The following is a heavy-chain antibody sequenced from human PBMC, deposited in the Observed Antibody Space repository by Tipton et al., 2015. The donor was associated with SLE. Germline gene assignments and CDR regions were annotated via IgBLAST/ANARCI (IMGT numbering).Heavy chain of an antibody. Sequence: TLSLTCTVSGASISDHYWTWIRQPPGKGLEWIGESNPSASTNYNTSLKSRVTISVDTSKNQLSLKLNSVTAADTSVYYCARGAKERRTLGRVRSYYFDYWGQGSLFTVSS. V-gene: IGHV4-34*01. D-gene: IGHD3-10*01. J-gene: IGHJ4*01. CDR3: ARGAKERRTLGRVRSYYFDY. CDR2: SNPSAST. CDR1: GASISDHY.